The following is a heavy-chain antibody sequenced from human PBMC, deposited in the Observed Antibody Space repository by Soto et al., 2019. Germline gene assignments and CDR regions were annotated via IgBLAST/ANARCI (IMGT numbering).Heavy chain of an antibody. Sequence: EVQLLESGGGLVQPGGSLRLSCAASGFTFNNYAMTWVRQAPGKGLEWVSAISDGGDSTSYADSVKGRFTVSRERSKNTLYLQMSSLRAEDTALYYCAKGRGGSGSLTPRVDFWGQGILVTVSS. V-gene: IGHV3-23*01. CDR3: AKGRGGSGSLTPRVDF. CDR1: GFTFNNYA. J-gene: IGHJ4*02. CDR2: ISDGGDST. D-gene: IGHD3-10*01.